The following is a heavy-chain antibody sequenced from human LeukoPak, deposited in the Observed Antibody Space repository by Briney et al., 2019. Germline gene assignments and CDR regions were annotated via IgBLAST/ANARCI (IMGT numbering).Heavy chain of an antibody. CDR3: AKDSGYYAGYFDY. D-gene: IGHD3-22*01. V-gene: IGHV3-30*02. CDR1: GFTFSSYG. Sequence: GGSLRLSCAASGFTFSSYGMHWVRQAPGKGLEWMAFIRYDGSNKYYADSVKGRFTISRDNSKNTLYLQMNSLGAEDTAVYYCAKDSGYYAGYFDYWGRGTLVTVSS. CDR2: IRYDGSNK. J-gene: IGHJ4*02.